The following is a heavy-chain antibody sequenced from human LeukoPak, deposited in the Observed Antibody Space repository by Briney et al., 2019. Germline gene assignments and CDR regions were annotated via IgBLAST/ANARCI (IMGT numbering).Heavy chain of an antibody. Sequence: SGPTLVKPTQTLSMTCTFSGVSLSTSGVGVGWIRQPPGKALEWLALIYWYDDKRYSPSLKSSLTITKDTSKNQVVLTMTNMDPVDTATYYCAHRRYGDYNTGDYYFDYWGQGTLVTVSS. V-gene: IGHV2-5*01. D-gene: IGHD4-17*01. CDR1: GVSLSTSGVG. J-gene: IGHJ4*02. CDR3: AHRRYGDYNTGDYYFDY. CDR2: IYWYDDK.